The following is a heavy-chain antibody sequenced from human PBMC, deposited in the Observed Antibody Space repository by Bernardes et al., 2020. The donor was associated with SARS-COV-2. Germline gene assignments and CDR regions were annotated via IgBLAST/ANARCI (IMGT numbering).Heavy chain of an antibody. J-gene: IGHJ6*02. CDR1: GYTFTSYD. CDR3: ARAPSTFYGMDV. Sequence: ASVKVSCKASGYTFTSYDINWVRQATGQGLEWMGWMNPNSGNTGYAQKFQGRVTMTRDTSITTAYMDLSRLRSDDTAVYFCARAPSTFYGMDVWGQGTTVTVSS. D-gene: IGHD2-2*01. CDR2: MNPNSGNT. V-gene: IGHV1-8*01.